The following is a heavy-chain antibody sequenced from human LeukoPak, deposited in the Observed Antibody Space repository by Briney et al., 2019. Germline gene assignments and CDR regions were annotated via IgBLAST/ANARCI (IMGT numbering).Heavy chain of an antibody. J-gene: IGHJ4*02. CDR2: INSDGSST. CDR1: GFTFSSYW. CDR3: ARDPSPMYSSSWDYFYY. V-gene: IGHV3-74*01. Sequence: QPVGSLRLSCAASGFTFSSYWMHWVRQAPGKGLVRVSRINSDGSSTSYADSVKGRFTISRDNAKNTLYLQMNSLRAEDTAVYYCARDPSPMYSSSWDYFYYWGQGTLVTVSS. D-gene: IGHD6-13*01.